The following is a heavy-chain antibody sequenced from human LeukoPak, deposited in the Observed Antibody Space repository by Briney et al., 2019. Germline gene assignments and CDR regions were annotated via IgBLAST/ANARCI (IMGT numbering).Heavy chain of an antibody. CDR1: GYIFNNYG. Sequence: GASVKVSCKAFGYIFNNYGISWVRQAPGQGLEWMGRINPSNGDPMYAQILQGRVTMTTDTSTSTAYLILRSLRSDDRAVSYCGSDWYIDYWGQGTMLTDPS. V-gene: IGHV1-18*01. CDR2: INPSNGDP. J-gene: IGHJ4*02. CDR3: GSDWYIDY. D-gene: IGHD1-14*01.